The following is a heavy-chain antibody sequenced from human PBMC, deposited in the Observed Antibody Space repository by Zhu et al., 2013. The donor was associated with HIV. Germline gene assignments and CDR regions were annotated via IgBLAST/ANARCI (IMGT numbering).Heavy chain of an antibody. CDR3: AREPFNRYGGNSLFDY. Sequence: QVQLVQSGAEVKKPGASVEVSCKASGYTLTAYYMHWVRQAPGQGPEWMGWINPKSGGTNYPQKFQGRVTMTRDTSINTAHMEPSSLRSGDTAVYYCAREPFNRYGGNSLFDYWGQGSLVIVSS. D-gene: IGHD4-17*01. V-gene: IGHV1-2*02. J-gene: IGHJ4*02. CDR1: GYTLTAYY. CDR2: INPKSGGT.